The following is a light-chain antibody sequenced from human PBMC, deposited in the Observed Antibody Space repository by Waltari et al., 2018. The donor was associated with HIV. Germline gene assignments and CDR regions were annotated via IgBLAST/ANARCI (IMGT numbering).Light chain of an antibody. J-gene: IGKJ1*01. V-gene: IGKV1-39*01. CDR3: EQNYDFTRT. CDR2: SAS. CDR1: QKVSTY. Sequence: DIQMTQSPRSLSASVGETVPFTCRSSQKVSTYVNWYQQTLGRPPRLLIFSASSLQSGVSSRVSGRGSETDFTLTIKNLQPEDFATYYCEQNYDFTRTFSQGTTVG.